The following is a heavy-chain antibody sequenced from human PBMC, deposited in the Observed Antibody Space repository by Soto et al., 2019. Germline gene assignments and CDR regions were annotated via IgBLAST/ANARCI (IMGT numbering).Heavy chain of an antibody. D-gene: IGHD5-18*01. V-gene: IGHV1-3*01. Sequence: ASVKVSCKASGYTFTSYAMHWVRQAPGQRLEWMGWINAGNGNTKYSQKLQGRVTITRDTSASTAYMELSSLRSEDTAVYYCARATAMVRDAFDIWGQGTMVTVSS. CDR3: ARATAMVRDAFDI. J-gene: IGHJ3*02. CDR2: INAGNGNT. CDR1: GYTFTSYA.